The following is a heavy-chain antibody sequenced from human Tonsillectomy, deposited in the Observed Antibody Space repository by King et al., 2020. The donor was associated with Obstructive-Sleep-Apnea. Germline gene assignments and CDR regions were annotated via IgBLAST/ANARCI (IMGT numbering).Heavy chain of an antibody. Sequence: VQLVESGAEVKKPGESLKISCKCSGYIFTNFWNGWVRQMPGKGLEGMGIIYHGDYDSRYIPSFQGQVTISADKAISTAYLQWSSRKASDTAMYYCARGGLYSSSDYWGQGTLVTVSS. V-gene: IGHV5-51*01. J-gene: IGHJ4*02. CDR2: IYHGDYDS. CDR3: ARGGLYSSSDY. CDR1: GYIFTNFW. D-gene: IGHD6-6*01.